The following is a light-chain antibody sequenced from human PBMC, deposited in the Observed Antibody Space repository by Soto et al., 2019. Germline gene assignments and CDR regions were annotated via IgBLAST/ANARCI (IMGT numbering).Light chain of an antibody. Sequence: QSVLTQPPSASGTPGQRVTISCSGSSSNIGSNTVSWYQQLPGTAPKLLIYFNDLRPSGVPDRFSGSKSGTSASLAISGLQSEDEADDYCAAWDDSLNVYVFATGTKLTVL. CDR1: SSNIGSNT. CDR3: AAWDDSLNVYV. CDR2: FND. J-gene: IGLJ1*01. V-gene: IGLV1-44*01.